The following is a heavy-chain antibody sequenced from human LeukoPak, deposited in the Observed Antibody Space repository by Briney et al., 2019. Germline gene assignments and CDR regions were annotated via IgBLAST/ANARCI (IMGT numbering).Heavy chain of an antibody. Sequence: GGSLRPSCAASGFTVSSNYMSWVRQAPGKGLEWVSVIYSGGSTYYADSVKGRFTISRDNSKNTLYLQMNSLRAEDTAVYYCAREEDIVVVPAALDRLTRGPSYMDVWGKGTTVTVSS. D-gene: IGHD2-2*01. V-gene: IGHV3-53*01. CDR1: GFTVSSNY. J-gene: IGHJ6*03. CDR2: IYSGGST. CDR3: AREEDIVVVPAALDRLTRGPSYMDV.